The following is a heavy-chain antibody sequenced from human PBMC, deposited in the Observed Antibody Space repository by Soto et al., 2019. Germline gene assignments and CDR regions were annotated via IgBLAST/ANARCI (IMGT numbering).Heavy chain of an antibody. J-gene: IGHJ4*02. CDR1: GYTFTGCY. V-gene: IGHV1-2*02. D-gene: IGHD3-22*01. Sequence: ASVKVSCKASGYTFTGCYMHWVRQAPRQGLEWMGWINPNSGGTNYAQKFQGRVTMTRDTSISTAYMELSRLRSDDTAVYYCARDRDYYDSSGYLDYWGQGTLVTVSS. CDR2: INPNSGGT. CDR3: ARDRDYYDSSGYLDY.